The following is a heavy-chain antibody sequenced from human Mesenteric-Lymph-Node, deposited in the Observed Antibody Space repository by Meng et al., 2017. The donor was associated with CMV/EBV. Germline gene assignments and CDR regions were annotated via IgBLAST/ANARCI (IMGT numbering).Heavy chain of an antibody. Sequence: QVRLEQLGAGLVKPAETLALTCAVYGGSLSGYYWCWIRQPSGKGLEWIGEINHSGSTNYNPSLKSRVTISVDTSKNQFSLKLSSVTAADTAVYYCARHQRWLKSEGGFNYWGQGTLVTVSS. CDR2: INHSGST. CDR3: ARHQRWLKSEGGFNY. CDR1: GGSLSGYY. J-gene: IGHJ4*02. D-gene: IGHD4-23*01. V-gene: IGHV4-34*01.